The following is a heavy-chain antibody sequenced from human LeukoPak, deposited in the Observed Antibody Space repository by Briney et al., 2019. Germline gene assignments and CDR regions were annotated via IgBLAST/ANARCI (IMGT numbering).Heavy chain of an antibody. D-gene: IGHD6-13*01. V-gene: IGHV1-8*01. CDR1: GYTFTSYD. CDR3: ARDRGGSYSSTWNPFDY. CDR2: MSPKSGNT. J-gene: IGHJ4*02. Sequence: GASVTVSCKASGYTFTSYDINWVRQATGPGLEWVGWMSPKSGNTGYAQKFQGRVTMTRNTDISTAYLELSSLRSEDTTVYYCARDRGGSYSSTWNPFDYWGQGTLVTVSS.